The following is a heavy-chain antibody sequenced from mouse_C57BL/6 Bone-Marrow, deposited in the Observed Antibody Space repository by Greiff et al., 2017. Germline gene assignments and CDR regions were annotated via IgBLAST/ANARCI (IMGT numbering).Heavy chain of an antibody. CDR2: ISNGGGST. CDR1: GFTFSSYT. V-gene: IGHV5-12-2*01. CDR3: ARHYYGSSYYAMDY. Sequence: EVMLVESGGGLVQPGGSLKLSCAASGFTFSSYTMSWVRQTPEKRLEWVAYISNGGGSTYYPDTVKGRFTSSRDNAKNTLYLQMSSLKSEDTAMYYCARHYYGSSYYAMDYWGQGTSVTVSS. D-gene: IGHD1-1*01. J-gene: IGHJ4*01.